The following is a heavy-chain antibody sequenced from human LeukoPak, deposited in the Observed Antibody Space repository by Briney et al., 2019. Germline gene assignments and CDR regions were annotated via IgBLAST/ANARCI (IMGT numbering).Heavy chain of an antibody. CDR2: INYSGRT. CDR1: GGSFSGYY. J-gene: IGHJ4*02. CDR3: ARGGYYYGSGSYYTDY. V-gene: IGHV4-34*01. D-gene: IGHD3-10*01. Sequence: SETLSLTCSVYGGSFSGYYWSWIRQPPGKGLEGVGEINYSGRTNYNPSLKSRVTLSVDTSKNQISLKLSSVAAADTAVYYCARGGYYYGSGSYYTDYWGQGTLVTVSS.